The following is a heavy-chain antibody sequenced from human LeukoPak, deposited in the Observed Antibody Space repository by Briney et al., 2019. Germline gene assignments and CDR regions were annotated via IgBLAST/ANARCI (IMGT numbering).Heavy chain of an antibody. D-gene: IGHD1-26*01. CDR1: GFTFTSPA. V-gene: IGHV1-58*01. Sequence: SVKVSCKASGFTFTSPAVQWVRQARGQRLEWIGWIVVGSGNTNYAQKFQERVTITRDMSTSTAYMELSSLRSEDTAVYYCAAVTVGATNPSSQPYYFDYWGQGTLVTVSS. CDR3: AAVTVGATNPSSQPYYFDY. J-gene: IGHJ4*02. CDR2: IVVGSGNT.